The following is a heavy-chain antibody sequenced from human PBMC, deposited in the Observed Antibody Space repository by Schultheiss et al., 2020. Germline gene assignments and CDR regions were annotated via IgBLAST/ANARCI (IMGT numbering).Heavy chain of an antibody. CDR3: AKGNDFWSGYYTLMRFDP. J-gene: IGHJ5*02. Sequence: GGSLRLSCAASGFTFSSYAMSWVRQAPGKGLEWVSAISGSGGSTYYADSVKGRFTISRDNSKNTLYLQMNSLRAEDTAVYYCAKGNDFWSGYYTLMRFDPWGQGTLVTVSS. CDR1: GFTFSSYA. CDR2: ISGSGGST. V-gene: IGHV3-23*01. D-gene: IGHD3-3*01.